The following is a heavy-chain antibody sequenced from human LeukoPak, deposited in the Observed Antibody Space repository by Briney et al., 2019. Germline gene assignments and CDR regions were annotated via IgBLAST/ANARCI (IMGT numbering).Heavy chain of an antibody. CDR3: AKDRSYGCSSTSCSNFDY. CDR2: ISGSGGST. V-gene: IGHV3-23*01. D-gene: IGHD2-2*01. Sequence: GGSLRLSCVASGFAFSNYWMHWVRQAPGKGLEWVSAISGSGGSTYYADSVKGRFTISRDNSKNTLYLQMNSLRAEDTAVYYCAKDRSYGCSSTSCSNFDYWGQGTLVTVSS. CDR1: GFAFSNYW. J-gene: IGHJ4*02.